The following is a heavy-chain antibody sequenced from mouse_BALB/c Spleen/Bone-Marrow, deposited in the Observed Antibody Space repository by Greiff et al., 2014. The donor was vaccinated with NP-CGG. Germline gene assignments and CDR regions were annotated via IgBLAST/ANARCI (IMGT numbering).Heavy chain of an antibody. CDR1: GYSFTGYT. J-gene: IGHJ1*01. Sequence: EVQLQQSGPELVKPGASMKISCKASGYSFTGYTMNWVKQSHGKNFEWIGLINPYNGGTTYNQKFKGKATLTVDKSSSTAYMELLSLTSEDSAVYYCASYFGSSCYFDVWGAGTTVTVSS. CDR3: ASYFGSSCYFDV. V-gene: IGHV1-18*01. D-gene: IGHD1-1*01. CDR2: INPYNGGT.